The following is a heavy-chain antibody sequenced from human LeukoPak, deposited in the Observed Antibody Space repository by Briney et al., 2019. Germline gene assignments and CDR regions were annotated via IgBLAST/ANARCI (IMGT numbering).Heavy chain of an antibody. CDR1: GFTFTSSA. CDR2: IVVGSGNT. V-gene: IGHV1-58*02. Sequence: ASVKVSCKASGFTFTSSAMQWVRQARGQRLEWIGWIVVGSGNTNYAQKFQERVTITRDMSTSTPYMELSSLRSEDTAVYYCARETVAEQLVDYWGQGTLVTVSS. J-gene: IGHJ4*02. CDR3: ARETVAEQLVDY. D-gene: IGHD6-19*01.